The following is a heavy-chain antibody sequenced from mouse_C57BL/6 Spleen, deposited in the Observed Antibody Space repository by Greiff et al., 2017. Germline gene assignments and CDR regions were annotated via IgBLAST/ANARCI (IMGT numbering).Heavy chain of an antibody. V-gene: IGHV1-69*01. CDR3: ARRKEGYYAMDY. Sequence: QVQLKQPGAELVMPGASVKLSCKASGYTFTSYWMHWVKQRPGQGLEWIGEIDPSASYTNYNQKFKGKSTLTVDKSSSTAYMQLSSLTSEDSAVYYCARRKEGYYAMDYWGQGTSVTVSS. CDR2: IDPSASYT. CDR1: GYTFTSYW. J-gene: IGHJ4*01.